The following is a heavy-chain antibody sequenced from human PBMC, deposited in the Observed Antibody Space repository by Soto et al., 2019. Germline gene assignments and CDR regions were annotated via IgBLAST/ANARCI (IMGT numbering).Heavy chain of an antibody. D-gene: IGHD3-9*01. J-gene: IGHJ6*02. CDR3: ARDQPPLRYFDWLSDYYGMDV. CDR1: GFTFSSYW. V-gene: IGHV3-7*03. CDR2: IKQDGSEK. Sequence: SLRLSCAASGFTFSSYWMSWVRQAPGKGLEWVANIKQDGSEKYYVDSVKGRFTISRDNAKNSLYLQMNSLRAEDTAVYYCARDQPPLRYFDWLSDYYGMDVWGQGTTVTGLL.